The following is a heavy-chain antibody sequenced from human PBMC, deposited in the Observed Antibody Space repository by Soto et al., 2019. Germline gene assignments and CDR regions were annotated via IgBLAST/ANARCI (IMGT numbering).Heavy chain of an antibody. CDR1: GFTFSSYA. D-gene: IGHD3-3*01. Sequence: GGSLRLSCAASGFTFSSYAMSWVRQAPGKGLEWVSAISGSGGSTYYADSVKGRFTISRDNSKNTLYLQMNSLGAEDTAVYYCAKGFGFLEWLPPVYYFDYWGQGTLVTVSS. CDR3: AKGFGFLEWLPPVYYFDY. J-gene: IGHJ4*02. CDR2: ISGSGGST. V-gene: IGHV3-23*01.